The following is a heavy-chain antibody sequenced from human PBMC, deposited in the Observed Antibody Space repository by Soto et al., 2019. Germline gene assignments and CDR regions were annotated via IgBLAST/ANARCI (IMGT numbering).Heavy chain of an antibody. J-gene: IGHJ6*02. CDR2: IIPIFGTA. Sequence: SVKVSCKASGGTFSSYAISWVRQAPGQGLEWMGGIIPIFGTANYAQKFQGRVTITADESTSTAYMELSSRRSEDTAVYYCARPILRYIYYYGMDVWGQGTTVTVSS. D-gene: IGHD3-9*01. V-gene: IGHV1-69*13. CDR3: ARPILRYIYYYGMDV. CDR1: GGTFSSYA.